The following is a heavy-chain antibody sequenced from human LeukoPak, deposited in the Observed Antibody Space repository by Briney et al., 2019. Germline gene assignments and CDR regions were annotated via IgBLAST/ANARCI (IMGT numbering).Heavy chain of an antibody. CDR3: ARHYCSSTSCWHYFDY. J-gene: IGHJ4*02. CDR1: GGSISSYY. V-gene: IGHV4-4*09. Sequence: SETLSLTCTVSGGSISSYYWSWIRQPPGKGLEWIGYIYTSGSTNYNPSLKSRVTISVDTSKNQFSLKLSSVTAADTAMYCCARHYCSSTSCWHYFDYWGQGTLVTVSS. CDR2: IYTSGST. D-gene: IGHD2-2*01.